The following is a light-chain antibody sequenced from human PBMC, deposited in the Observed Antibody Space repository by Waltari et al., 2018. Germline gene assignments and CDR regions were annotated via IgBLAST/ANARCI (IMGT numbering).Light chain of an antibody. J-gene: IGLJ2*01. Sequence: QSALSQPASVSGSPGQSITISCPGPCSYVGRYSYFSWYQLHPGKAPKLMSYDVSNRPSGVSNRFSGSKSGNTASLDITGLQTGDEADYYCGTGDNNLSAVFGGGTKVTVL. CDR3: GTGDNNLSAV. CDR2: DVS. CDR1: CSYVGRYSY. V-gene: IGLV2-14*03.